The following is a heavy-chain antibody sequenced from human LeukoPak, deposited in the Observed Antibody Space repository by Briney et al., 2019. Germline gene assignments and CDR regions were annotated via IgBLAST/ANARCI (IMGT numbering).Heavy chain of an antibody. D-gene: IGHD3-16*02. CDR1: GGSISSGSYY. V-gene: IGHV4-61*02. J-gene: IGHJ6*03. CDR2: IYTSGSA. CDR3: AREDYDYVWGSYRKTYYYYYMDV. Sequence: PSQTLSLTCTVSGGSISSGSYYWSWIRQPAGKGLEWIGRIYTSGSANYNPSLKSRVTISVDTSKNQFSLKLSSVTAADTAVYYCAREDYDYVWGSYRKTYYYYYMDVWGKGTTVTISS.